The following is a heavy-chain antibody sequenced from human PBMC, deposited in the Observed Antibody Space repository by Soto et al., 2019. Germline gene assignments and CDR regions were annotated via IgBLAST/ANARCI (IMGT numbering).Heavy chain of an antibody. D-gene: IGHD3-3*01. CDR3: ASALKISLGEIDY. V-gene: IGHV4-31*03. CDR1: GGSIRSASYH. CDR2: IYYTGST. Sequence: SETLSLTCTVFGGSIRSASYHWTWIRQHPGKGLEWIGHIYYTGSTYYNPSLKSRIAISVDASKNQFSLKLTSATAADTAVYYCASALKISLGEIDYWRQGSLVTVSS. J-gene: IGHJ4*02.